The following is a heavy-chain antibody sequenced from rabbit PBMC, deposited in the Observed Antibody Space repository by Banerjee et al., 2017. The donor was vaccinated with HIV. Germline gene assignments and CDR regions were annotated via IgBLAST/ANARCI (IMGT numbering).Heavy chain of an antibody. Sequence: QEQLEESGGDLVKPEGSLTLTCTASGIDFSSSYWIYWVRQAPGKGLEWIACIYAGSSGNTYYANWAKGRFTISKTSSTTVTLQMTSLTAADTATYFCARDRGVTGYAYATYYFNLWGPGTL. D-gene: IGHD6-1*01. J-gene: IGHJ4*01. V-gene: IGHV1S45*01. CDR3: ARDRGVTGYAYATYYFNL. CDR2: IYAGSSGNT. CDR1: GIDFSSSYW.